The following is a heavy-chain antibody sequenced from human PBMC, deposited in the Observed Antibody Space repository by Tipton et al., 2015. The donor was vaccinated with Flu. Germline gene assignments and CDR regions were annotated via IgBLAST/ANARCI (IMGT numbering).Heavy chain of an antibody. J-gene: IGHJ5*02. V-gene: IGHV4-38-2*01. CDR2: IHQTGTN. CDR1: GYSIRSAYY. D-gene: IGHD4-11*01. Sequence: LRLSCSVSGYSIRSAYYWGWVRRPPGKGLEWIGNIHQTGTNYYNPSLRGRVTFSVDRSKNQFSLRLSSVTAADTAVYFCARRDYSNYVSDPKSWFDPWGRGILVTVSS. CDR3: ARRDYSNYVSDPKSWFDP.